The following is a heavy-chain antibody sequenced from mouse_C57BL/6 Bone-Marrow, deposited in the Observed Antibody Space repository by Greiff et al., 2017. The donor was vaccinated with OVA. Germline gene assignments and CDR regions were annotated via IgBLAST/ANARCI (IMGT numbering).Heavy chain of an antibody. V-gene: IGHV5-15*01. Sequence: EVKVVESGGGLVQPGGSLKLSCAASGFTFSDYGMAWVRQAPRTGPEWVAFISNLAYSIYYADTVTGRFTISRENAKNTLYLEMSSLRSEDTAMYYCARQRKSLLDYFDYWGQGTTLTVSS. CDR1: GFTFSDYG. CDR2: ISNLAYSI. J-gene: IGHJ2*01. CDR3: ARQRKSLLDYFDY. D-gene: IGHD2-1*01.